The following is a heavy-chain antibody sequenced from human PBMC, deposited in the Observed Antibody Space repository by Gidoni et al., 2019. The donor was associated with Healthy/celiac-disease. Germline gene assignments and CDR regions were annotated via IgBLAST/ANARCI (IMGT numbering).Heavy chain of an antibody. CDR2: INWNGGST. J-gene: IGHJ2*01. V-gene: IGHV3-20*01. CDR1: GFPFDDYG. Sequence: EVQLVESGGGVVRPGASLILVCASSGFPFDDYGMSWVRQATGKGLEWVSGINWNGGSTGYADSVKGRFTISRDNAKNSLYLQMNSLRAEDTALYHCARYSHTAMERYFDLWGRGTLVTVSS. CDR3: ARYSHTAMERYFDL. D-gene: IGHD5-18*01.